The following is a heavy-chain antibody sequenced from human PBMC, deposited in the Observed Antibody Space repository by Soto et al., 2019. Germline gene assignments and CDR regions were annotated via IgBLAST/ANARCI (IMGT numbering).Heavy chain of an antibody. CDR3: XXXXWVTVKWFDL. J-gene: IGHJ5*02. CDR1: GYSLNSNG. D-gene: IGHD2-21*02. CDR2: INAGNGDT. Sequence: QVQLVQSGTEVKEPGASVTISCKASGYSLNSNGIHWLRQAPGQRLEWMGWINAGNGDTIYSQKFQGRVTVTGDTSGNXXXXXXXXXXXXXXXXXXXXXXXWVTVKWFDLWGQGTLVTVAS. V-gene: IGHV1-3*01.